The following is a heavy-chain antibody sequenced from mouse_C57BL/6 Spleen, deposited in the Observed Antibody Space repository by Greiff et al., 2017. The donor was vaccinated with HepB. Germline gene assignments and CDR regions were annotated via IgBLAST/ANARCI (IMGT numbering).Heavy chain of an antibody. J-gene: IGHJ2*01. Sequence: EVKLMESGGGLVKPGGSLKLSCAASGFTFSDYGMHWVRQAPKKGLEWVAYISSGSSTIYYADTVKGRFTISRDNARNTLFLQMTSLRSEDTAMYYCARLTYYFDYWGQGTTLTVSS. CDR1: GFTFSDYG. D-gene: IGHD1-3*01. V-gene: IGHV5-17*01. CDR2: ISSGSSTI. CDR3: ARLTYYFDY.